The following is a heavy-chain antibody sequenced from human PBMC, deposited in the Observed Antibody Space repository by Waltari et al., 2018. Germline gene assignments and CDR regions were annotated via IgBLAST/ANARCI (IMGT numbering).Heavy chain of an antibody. CDR1: GYTFSNYA. J-gene: IGHJ6*02. D-gene: IGHD2-2*01. CDR2: INTNTGNA. CDR3: ARGAYCNSTSCYYYHGMDV. V-gene: IGHV7-4-1*02. Sequence: QVQLVQSGSELKKPGASVKVSCKAPGYTFSNYAMNWVRHAPRQGLEWLGWINTNTGNARYAQGFTGRFVFSLDTSVSTAYLQISSLKDEDTAVYFCARGAYCNSTSCYYYHGMDVWGQGTTVTVSS.